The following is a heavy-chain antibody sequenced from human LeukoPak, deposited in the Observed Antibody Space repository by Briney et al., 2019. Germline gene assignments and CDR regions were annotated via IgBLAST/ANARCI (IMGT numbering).Heavy chain of an antibody. CDR2: IIPIFGTA. D-gene: IGHD6-6*01. CDR3: ARGRLHSSSSLGPSGYYYGMDV. Sequence: SVKVSCKASGGTFSSYAISWVRQAPGQGLEWMGGIIPIFGTANYAQKFQGRVTITADESTSTAYMELSSLRSEDTAVYYCARGRLHSSSSLGPSGYYYGMDVWGQGTTVTVSS. J-gene: IGHJ6*02. CDR1: GGTFSSYA. V-gene: IGHV1-69*13.